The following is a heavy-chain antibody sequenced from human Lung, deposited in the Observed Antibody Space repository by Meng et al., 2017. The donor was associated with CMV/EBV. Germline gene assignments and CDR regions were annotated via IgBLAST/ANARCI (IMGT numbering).Heavy chain of an antibody. D-gene: IGHD2-2*01. CDR2: INPNSGST. Sequence: SVXVSXQASGYTFPGYYIHWVRQAPGQGLEYMGWINPNSGSTHYAQKFQGRVTMTSDTSISTAYMELNRLRSDDTAVYYCARGDLIVVVPATIPKVGMDVWGQGXTVTVSS. CDR3: ARGDLIVVVPATIPKVGMDV. J-gene: IGHJ6*02. V-gene: IGHV1-2*02. CDR1: GYTFPGYY.